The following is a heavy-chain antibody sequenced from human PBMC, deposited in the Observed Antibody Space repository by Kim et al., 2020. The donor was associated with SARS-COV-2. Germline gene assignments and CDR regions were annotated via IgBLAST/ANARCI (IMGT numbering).Heavy chain of an antibody. D-gene: IGHD6-13*01. CDR1: GYTFTSYA. J-gene: IGHJ3*02. Sequence: ASVKVSCKASGYTFTSYAMHWVRQAPGQRLEWMGWINAGNGNTKYSQKFQGRVTITRDTSASTAYMELSSLRSEDTAVYYCARGYLMDSSSWYFTWERGDVLAVDIWGQGTMVTVSS. CDR3: ARGYLMDSSSWYFTWERGDVLAVDI. V-gene: IGHV1-3*01. CDR2: INAGNGNT.